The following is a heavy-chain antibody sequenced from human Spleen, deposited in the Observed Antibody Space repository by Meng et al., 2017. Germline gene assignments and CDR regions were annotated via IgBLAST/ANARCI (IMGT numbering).Heavy chain of an antibody. Sequence: GESLKISCAVSGVTFSGSDIHWVRQASGKGLEWVGRIETKPNNYATSYGESLRGRFTISRDDSKSTLYLQMSGLRIDDTGVYYCTWDDKAVSDYWGQGTLVTVPQ. CDR1: GVTFSGSD. J-gene: IGHJ4*02. CDR2: IETKPNNYAT. D-gene: IGHD3-9*01. V-gene: IGHV3-73*01. CDR3: TWDDKAVSDY.